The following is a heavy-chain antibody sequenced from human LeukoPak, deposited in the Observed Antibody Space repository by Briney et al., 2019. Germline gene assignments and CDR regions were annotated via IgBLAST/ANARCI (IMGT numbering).Heavy chain of an antibody. CDR1: GFTFSSYG. CDR2: VSFDGSDK. CDR3: ARVKYCSAGSCYAAFDI. D-gene: IGHD2-15*01. V-gene: IGHV3-30*03. J-gene: IGHJ3*02. Sequence: PGGSLRLSCAASGFTFSSYGLHWVRQAPGKGLEWVAVVSFDGSDKYYADSVKGRFTISRDNSKNTLYLRMNRLRAEDRAVYYCARVKYCSAGSCYAAFDIWGQGTMVTVSS.